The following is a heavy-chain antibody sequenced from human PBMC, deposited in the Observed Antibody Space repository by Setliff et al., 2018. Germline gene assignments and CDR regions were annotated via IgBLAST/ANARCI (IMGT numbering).Heavy chain of an antibody. CDR1: GGTFSSYG. J-gene: IGHJ6*03. V-gene: IGHV1-69*05. D-gene: IGHD1-26*01. CDR3: GREGVPTRSSTDYHYYMDV. CDR2: TIPVFGTT. Sequence: EASVKVSCKASGGTFSSYGISWVRQAPGQGLEWMGGTIPVFGTTDYAHKFQGRVTIMTDESTSTAYMELSSLTSEDTAVYYCGREGVPTRSSTDYHYYMDVWGRGTTVTVSS.